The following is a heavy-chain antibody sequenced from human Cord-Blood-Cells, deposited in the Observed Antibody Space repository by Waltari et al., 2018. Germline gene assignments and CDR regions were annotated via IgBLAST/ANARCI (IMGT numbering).Heavy chain of an antibody. J-gene: IGHJ4*02. CDR2: IYYSGRT. Sequence: QLQLQESGPGLVKPSETLSLTCTVSGGSISSSSYYWGWIRQPPGKGLEWIGSIYYSGRTYYNPSLKSRVTISVDTSKNQFSLKLSSVTAADTAVYYCARHVRGIAVAGKKTFDYWGQGTLVTVSS. D-gene: IGHD6-19*01. V-gene: IGHV4-39*01. CDR1: GGSISSSSYY. CDR3: ARHVRGIAVAGKKTFDY.